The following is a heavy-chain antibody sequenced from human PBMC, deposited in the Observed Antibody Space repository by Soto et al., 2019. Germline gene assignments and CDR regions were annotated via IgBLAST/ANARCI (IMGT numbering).Heavy chain of an antibody. CDR2: IYYSGST. CDR1: GGSISSSSYY. J-gene: IGHJ4*02. Sequence: QLQLQESGPGLVKPSETLSLTCTVSGGSISSSSYYWGWIRQPPGKGLEWIGSIYYSGSTYYNPSLKSRVTISVDTSKNQFSLKLSSVTAADTAVYYCARHLQWPLYYFDYWGQGTLVTVSS. V-gene: IGHV4-39*01. CDR3: ARHLQWPLYYFDY. D-gene: IGHD6-19*01.